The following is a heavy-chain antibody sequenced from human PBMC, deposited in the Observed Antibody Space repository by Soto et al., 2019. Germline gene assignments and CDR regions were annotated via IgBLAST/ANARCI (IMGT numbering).Heavy chain of an antibody. V-gene: IGHV1-18*01. J-gene: IGHJ6*02. CDR2: ISAYNGNT. CDR3: ARTPVVSGWYPHYYGMDV. D-gene: IGHD6-19*01. CDR1: GYTFTSYG. Sequence: QVQLVQSGAEVKKPGASVKVSCKASGYTFTSYGISWVRQAPGQGLEWMGWISAYNGNTNSAQTLQGRVTMTTDTSTSTAYMELRSLRSDDTAVYYCARTPVVSGWYPHYYGMDVWGQGTTVTVSS.